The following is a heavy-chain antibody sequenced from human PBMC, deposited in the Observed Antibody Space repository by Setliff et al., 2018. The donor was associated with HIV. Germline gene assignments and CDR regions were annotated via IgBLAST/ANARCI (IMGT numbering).Heavy chain of an antibody. V-gene: IGHV1-18*01. Sequence: ASVKVSCKASGYTFSSYGISWVRQAPGQGVEWMGWISAYNGNANYAQKLQGRVTMTTDTSTSTAYMELRSLRSDDTAVYYCARGYYNFWSGYYDSRFPNPIDAFDIWGQGTMVTVSS. J-gene: IGHJ3*02. CDR2: ISAYNGNA. D-gene: IGHD3-3*01. CDR3: ARGYYNFWSGYYDSRFPNPIDAFDI. CDR1: GYTFSSYG.